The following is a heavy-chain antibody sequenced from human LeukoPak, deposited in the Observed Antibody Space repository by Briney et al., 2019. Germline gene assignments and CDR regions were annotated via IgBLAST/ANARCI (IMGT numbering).Heavy chain of an antibody. CDR3: ARDFFHGHCAGLSCFLLDY. CDR1: GYTFTSYG. CDR2: ISAYNGNT. J-gene: IGHJ4*02. Sequence: GASVKVSCKASGYTFTSYGISWVRQAPGQGLEWMGWISAYNGNTNYAQKLQGRVTMTTDTSTSTAYMELRSLRSDDTAVYYCARDFFHGHCAGLSCFLLDYWGQGSLVTVSS. D-gene: IGHD2-15*01. V-gene: IGHV1-18*01.